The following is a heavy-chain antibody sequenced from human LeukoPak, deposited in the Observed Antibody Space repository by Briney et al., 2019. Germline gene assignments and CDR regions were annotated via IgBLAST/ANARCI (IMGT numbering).Heavy chain of an antibody. CDR2: INPNSGGT. CDR1: GYTFTGYY. V-gene: IGHV1-2*06. J-gene: IGHJ3*02. Sequence: ASVNVSCKASGYTFTGYYMHWVRQAPGQGLEWMGRINPNSGGTNYAQKFQGRVTMTRDTSISTAYMELSRLRSDDTAVYYCARVRTTMHAFDIWGQGTMVTVSS. CDR3: ARVRTTMHAFDI. D-gene: IGHD4-17*01.